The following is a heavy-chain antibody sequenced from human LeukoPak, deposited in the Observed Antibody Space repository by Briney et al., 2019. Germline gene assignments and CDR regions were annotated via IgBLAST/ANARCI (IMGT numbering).Heavy chain of an antibody. D-gene: IGHD3-22*01. V-gene: IGHV4-59*01. J-gene: IGHJ4*02. Sequence: KPSETLFLTCTVSGGSISSYYWSWIRQPPGKGLEWIGYIYYSGSTNYNPSLKSRVTISVDTSKNQFSLKLSSVTAADTAVYYCAREGYDSSGYYYVNYWGQGTLVTVSS. CDR1: GGSISSYY. CDR3: AREGYDSSGYYYVNY. CDR2: IYYSGST.